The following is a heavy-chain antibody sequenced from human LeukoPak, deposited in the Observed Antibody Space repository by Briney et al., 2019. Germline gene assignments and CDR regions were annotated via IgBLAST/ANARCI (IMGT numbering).Heavy chain of an antibody. J-gene: IGHJ4*02. D-gene: IGHD2-21*02. CDR2: IYYSGST. V-gene: IGHV4-39*07. CDR1: GGSISSSSYY. CDR3: ARVTTGVVVVTAISFFDY. Sequence: SETLSLTCTVSGGSISSSSYYWGWIRQPPGKGLEWIGSIYYSGSTYYNPSLKSRVTISVDTSKNQFSLKLSSVTAADTAVYYCARVTTGVVVVTAISFFDYWGQGTLVTVSS.